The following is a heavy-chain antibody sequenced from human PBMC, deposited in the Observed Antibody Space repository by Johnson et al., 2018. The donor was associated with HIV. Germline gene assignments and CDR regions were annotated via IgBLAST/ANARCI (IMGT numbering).Heavy chain of an antibody. J-gene: IGHJ3*02. Sequence: QVQLVESGGGLVQPGGSLRLSCAASGFTFSSYAMHWARQAPGKGLEWVAVISHDGSNKYYADSVKGRFTISRDNSKDTLGMQMNTLRAEDTAVYYCANLQDLPYSSSSKSAFDIWGQGTMVTVSS. CDR3: ANLQDLPYSSSSKSAFDI. D-gene: IGHD6-6*01. V-gene: IGHV3-30*04. CDR2: ISHDGSNK. CDR1: GFTFSSYA.